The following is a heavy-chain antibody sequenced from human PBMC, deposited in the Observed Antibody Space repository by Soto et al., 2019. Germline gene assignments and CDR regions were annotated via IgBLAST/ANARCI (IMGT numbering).Heavy chain of an antibody. D-gene: IGHD3-22*01. CDR1: GGSISSGGYY. CDR3: AREHDPDYYDSSGYYFDY. CDR2: IYYSGST. V-gene: IGHV4-31*03. J-gene: IGHJ4*02. Sequence: PSETRSLTCTVSGGSISSGGYYWNWIRQHPGKGLEWIGYIYYSGSTYYNPSLKSRVTISVDTSKNQFSLKLSSVTAADTAVYYCAREHDPDYYDSSGYYFDYWGQGTLVTV.